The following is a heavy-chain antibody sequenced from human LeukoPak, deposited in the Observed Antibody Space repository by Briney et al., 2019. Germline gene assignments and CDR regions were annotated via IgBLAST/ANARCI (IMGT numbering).Heavy chain of an antibody. D-gene: IGHD1-1*01. J-gene: IGHJ4*02. CDR1: GYTFTYYY. Sequence: GASVKVSCKASGYTFTYYYIHLVRQAPGQGLEWMGIINPSNGDTNYAQRFQGRVTMTRDTSTSTVYMELSSLDSEDTAVYYCARESDVGKDFDCWGQGTLVTVSS. CDR2: INPSNGDT. CDR3: ARESDVGKDFDC. V-gene: IGHV1-46*01.